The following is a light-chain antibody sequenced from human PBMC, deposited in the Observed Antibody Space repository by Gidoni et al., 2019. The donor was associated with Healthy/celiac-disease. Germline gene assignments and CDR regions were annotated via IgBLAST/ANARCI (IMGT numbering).Light chain of an antibody. Sequence: QSALTQPASVSGSPGQSITISCTGTSSDVGSYHLVSWYQQHPGKAPKLMIYEGSKRPSGVSNRFSGSKSGTTASLTISGLQAEDEADYYCCSYAGSSTSYVFGTGTKFTVL. CDR1: SSDVGSYHL. CDR2: EGS. J-gene: IGLJ1*01. CDR3: CSYAGSSTSYV. V-gene: IGLV2-23*01.